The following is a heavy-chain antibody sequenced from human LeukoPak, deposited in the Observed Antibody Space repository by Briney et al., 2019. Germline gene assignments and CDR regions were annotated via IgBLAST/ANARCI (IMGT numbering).Heavy chain of an antibody. J-gene: IGHJ4*02. V-gene: IGHV1-18*01. CDR2: ISAYNGNT. Sequence: ASVKVSCKASGYTFTSYGISWVRQAPGQGLKWMGWISAYNGNTNYAQKLQGRVTMTTDTSTSTAYMELRSLRSDDTAVYYCASSFTFGGVIAPADYWGQGTLVTVSS. CDR3: ASSFTFGGVIAPADY. CDR1: GYTFTSYG. D-gene: IGHD3-16*02.